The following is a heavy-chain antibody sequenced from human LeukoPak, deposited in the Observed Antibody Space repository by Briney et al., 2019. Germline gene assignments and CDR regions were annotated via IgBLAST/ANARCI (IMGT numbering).Heavy chain of an antibody. D-gene: IGHD6-19*01. V-gene: IGHV1-8*01. J-gene: IGHJ6*02. CDR3: ARAGQWLAPDYYGMDV. CDR1: GYTFTSFD. Sequence: GASVKVSCRASGYTFTSFDINWVRQATGQGLEWMGWMNPTSGNTGSAQKFQGRVTMSRDTSITSAYMELSSLRSEDTAVYYCARAGQWLAPDYYGMDVWGQGTTVTVSS. CDR2: MNPTSGNT.